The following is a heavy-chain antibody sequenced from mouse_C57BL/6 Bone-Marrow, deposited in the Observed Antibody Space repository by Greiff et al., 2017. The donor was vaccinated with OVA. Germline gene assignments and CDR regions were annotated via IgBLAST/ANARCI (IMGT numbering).Heavy chain of an antibody. J-gene: IGHJ1*03. CDR2: IDPNSGGT. Sequence: QVQLQQPGAELVKPGASVKLSCKASGYTFTSYWMHWVKQRPGRGLEWIGRIDPNSGGTKYNEKLKSKATLTVDEPYSTAYMQLSSLTSEDSAVYYCARPPLNTVVGDWYFDVWGTGTTVTVSS. CDR1: GYTFTSYW. D-gene: IGHD1-1*01. V-gene: IGHV1-72*01. CDR3: ARPPLNTVVGDWYFDV.